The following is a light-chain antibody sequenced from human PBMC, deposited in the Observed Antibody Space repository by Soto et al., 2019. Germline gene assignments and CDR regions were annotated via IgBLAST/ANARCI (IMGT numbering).Light chain of an antibody. Sequence: QSALIQPLSVSGSPGQSVTISCTGTSSDVGVYKYVSWYRQHPGKAPKLMIYDVITRPSGVPDRFSGSKSGNTASLTISGLQAEDEADYYCCSYAGDYTFVFGSGTKLTVL. CDR3: CSYAGDYTFV. V-gene: IGLV2-11*01. CDR2: DVI. CDR1: SSDVGVYKY. J-gene: IGLJ1*01.